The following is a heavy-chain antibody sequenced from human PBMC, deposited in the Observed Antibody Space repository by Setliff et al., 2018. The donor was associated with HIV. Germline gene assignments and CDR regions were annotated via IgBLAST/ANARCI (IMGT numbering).Heavy chain of an antibody. V-gene: IGHV3-15*01. D-gene: IGHD3-22*01. CDR1: GFTFSNAW. CDR2: IKSKTDGGTT. J-gene: IGHJ4*02. CDR3: VTGVGTSSVDY. Sequence: GGSLRLSCAASGFTFSNAWMSWVRQAPEKGLEWVGRIKSKTDGGTTDYAAPVKGRFTISRDDSKTTLYLQMNSLKTEDTAVYYCVTGVGTSSVDYWGQGTMVTVSS.